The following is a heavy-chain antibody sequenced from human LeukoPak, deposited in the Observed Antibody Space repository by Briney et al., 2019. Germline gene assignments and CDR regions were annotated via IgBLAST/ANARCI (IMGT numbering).Heavy chain of an antibody. CDR1: GFTFSSYA. CDR3: PRLKNYYYYYMDV. J-gene: IGHJ6*03. CDR2: ISGSGGST. V-gene: IGHV3-23*01. D-gene: IGHD6-25*01. Sequence: GGSLRLSCAASGFTFSSYAMSWVRQAPGKGLEWVSAISGSGGSTYYADSVKGRFTISSDNSKNTLYLQMNSLRAEDTAVYYCPRLKNYYYYYMDVWGKGTTVTVSS.